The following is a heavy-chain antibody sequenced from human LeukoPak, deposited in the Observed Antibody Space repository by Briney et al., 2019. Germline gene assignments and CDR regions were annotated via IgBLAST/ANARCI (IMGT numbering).Heavy chain of an antibody. Sequence: AGSLRLSCAASGFTFSSYEMNWVRQAPRKGLEWVSYISSSGSTIYYADSVKGRFTISRDNAKNSLYLQMNSLRAEDTAVYYCARVPEGVRGYSYGYGFDYWGQGTLVTVSS. CDR3: ARVPEGVRGYSYGYGFDY. D-gene: IGHD5-18*01. V-gene: IGHV3-48*03. CDR2: ISSSGSTI. J-gene: IGHJ4*02. CDR1: GFTFSSYE.